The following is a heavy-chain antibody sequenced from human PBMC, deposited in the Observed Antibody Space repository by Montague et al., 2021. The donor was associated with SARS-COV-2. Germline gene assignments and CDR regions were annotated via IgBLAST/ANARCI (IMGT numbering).Heavy chain of an antibody. CDR2: IYHSGST. J-gene: IGHJ4*02. CDR3: ARDSRDLLRPLDY. V-gene: IGHV4-30-2*01. Sequence: TLSLTCAVSGDSISSATYSWTWIRQPPGKGLEWIGYIYHSGSTSYNPSLEGRVTISIDTSKNQFSLQLKSVTAADTAVYYCARDSRDLLRPLDYWGQGTLVTVSS. CDR1: GDSISSATYS. D-gene: IGHD3/OR15-3a*01.